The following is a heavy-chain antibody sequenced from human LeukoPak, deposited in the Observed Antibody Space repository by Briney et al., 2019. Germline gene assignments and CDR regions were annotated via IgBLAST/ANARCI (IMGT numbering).Heavy chain of an antibody. J-gene: IGHJ3*02. D-gene: IGHD2-8*01. Sequence: PGGSLRLSCAASGFTVSSDYLSWVRQAPGKGLEWVSVIFSGASTYYADSVKGRFTISRDNSKNTLYLHMNSLSAEDTAVYYCARATNGRFDIWGQGTMVTVSS. CDR1: GFTVSSDY. CDR3: ARATNGRFDI. CDR2: IFSGAST. V-gene: IGHV3-66*01.